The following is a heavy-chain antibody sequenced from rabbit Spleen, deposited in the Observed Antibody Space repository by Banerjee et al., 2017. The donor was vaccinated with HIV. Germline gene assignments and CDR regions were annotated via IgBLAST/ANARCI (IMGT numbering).Heavy chain of an antibody. V-gene: IGHV1S47*01. D-gene: IGHD2-1*01. Sequence: ELVESGGGLVQAGESLKLSCKASGFDFSSYAMIWVRQAPGKGLEWIAYIYPTFGVTNYANSVKGRFTFSSGSAQNTVFLQMTSLTASDTASYFCVRGYDDYGDYTRLDLWGPGTLVTVS. CDR1: GFDFSSYA. CDR3: VRGYDDYGDYTRLDL. J-gene: IGHJ3*01. CDR2: IYPTFGVT.